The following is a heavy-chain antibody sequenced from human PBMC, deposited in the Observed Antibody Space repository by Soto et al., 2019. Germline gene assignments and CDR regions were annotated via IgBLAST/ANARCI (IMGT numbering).Heavy chain of an antibody. CDR2: IYHSGST. J-gene: IGHJ6*02. V-gene: IGHV4-4*02. Sequence: SETLSLTCAVSGGSISSSNWWSWVRQPPGKGLEWIGEIYHSGSTNYNPSLKSRVTISVDKSKNQFSLKLSSVTAADTAVYYCARDRERNSGSYSSYYYYGMDVWGQGTTVS. CDR3: ARDRERNSGSYSSYYYYGMDV. D-gene: IGHD1-26*01. CDR1: GGSISSSNW.